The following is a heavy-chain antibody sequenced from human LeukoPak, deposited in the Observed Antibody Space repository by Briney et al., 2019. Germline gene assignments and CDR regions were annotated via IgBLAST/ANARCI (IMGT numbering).Heavy chain of an antibody. V-gene: IGHV3-21*04. CDR1: GFTFSSYS. D-gene: IGHD2-8*02. J-gene: IGHJ3*02. CDR3: AKDEFVASDFTGAFDI. Sequence: GGSLRLSCAASGFTFSSYSMNWVRQAPGKGLEWVSSISSSSSYIYYADSVKGRFTIPRDNAKNSLYLQMNSLRAEDMALYYCAKDEFVASDFTGAFDIWGQGTMVTVSS. CDR2: ISSSSSYI.